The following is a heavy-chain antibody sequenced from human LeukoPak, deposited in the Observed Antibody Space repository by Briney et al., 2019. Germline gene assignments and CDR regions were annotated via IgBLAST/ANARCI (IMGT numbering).Heavy chain of an antibody. D-gene: IGHD2-15*01. CDR1: GFTFSDYY. V-gene: IGHV3-11*04. CDR3: AGEVRDCSGGSCYHTDDY. CDR2: ISRSGSTI. J-gene: IGHJ4*02. Sequence: GSLRLSFAASGFTFSDYYMSWIRRGPGEGLEGVSYISRSGSTIYYADSVKGRFTISRDNAKNSLYLQMNSLRAEDTAVYYCAGEVRDCSGGSCYHTDDYWGQGTLVTVSS.